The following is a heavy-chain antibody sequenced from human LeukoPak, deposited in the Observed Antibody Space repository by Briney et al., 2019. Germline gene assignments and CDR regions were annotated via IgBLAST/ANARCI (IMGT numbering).Heavy chain of an antibody. J-gene: IGHJ3*02. CDR3: ARPLGVVVGAAIHDAFDI. CDR1: GYTFTDYY. V-gene: IGHV1-2*02. CDR2: INPNSGGT. D-gene: IGHD2-15*01. Sequence: ASVKVSCKASGYTFTDYYIHWVRQAPGQGLEWMGWINPNSGGTNYAQKFQGRVTMTRDTSISTAYMELSRLRSDDTAVYYCARPLGVVVGAAIHDAFDIWGQGTMVTVSS.